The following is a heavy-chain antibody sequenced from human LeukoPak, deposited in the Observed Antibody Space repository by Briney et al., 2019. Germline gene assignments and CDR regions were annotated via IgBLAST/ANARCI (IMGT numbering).Heavy chain of an antibody. CDR3: TTVSVYGGKNY. D-gene: IGHD4-23*01. J-gene: IGHJ4*02. Sequence: GGSLRLSCAASGFTFSSYSMNWVRQAPGKGLEWVGRIKSKTDGGTTDYAAPVKGRFTISRDDSKNTLYLQMNSLKTEDTAVYYCTTVSVYGGKNYWGQGTLVTVSS. V-gene: IGHV3-15*01. CDR1: GFTFSSYS. CDR2: IKSKTDGGTT.